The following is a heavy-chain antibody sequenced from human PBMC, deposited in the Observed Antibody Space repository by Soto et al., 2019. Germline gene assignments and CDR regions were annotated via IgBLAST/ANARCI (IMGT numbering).Heavy chain of an antibody. D-gene: IGHD3-3*01. CDR1: GFTFSNYA. CDR3: VRDWSGSTCPCMDV. CDR2: ISDSGDTT. J-gene: IGHJ6*02. V-gene: IGHV3-23*04. Sequence: VESGGGLVQPGGSLRLSCAASGFTFSNYALSWVRQAPGKGLEWVSTISDSGDTTYYADSVKGRFTVSRDSSRTTLFLQMDTLRTEDTAIYYCVRDWSGSTCPCMDVWGQGTTVTVSS.